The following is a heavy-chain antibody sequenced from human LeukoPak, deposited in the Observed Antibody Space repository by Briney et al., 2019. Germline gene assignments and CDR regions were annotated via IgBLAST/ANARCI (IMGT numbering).Heavy chain of an antibody. CDR1: GYTPTELS. J-gene: IGHJ6*04. CDR2: FDPEDGET. Sequence: GASVKVSCKVSGYTPTELSMHWVRQAPGKGLEWMGGFDPEDGETIYAQKFQGRVTMTEDTSTDTAYMELSSLRSEDTAVYYCATPVRYCSGGSCYRTYYYYGMDVWGKGTTVTVSS. D-gene: IGHD2-15*01. CDR3: ATPVRYCSGGSCYRTYYYYGMDV. V-gene: IGHV1-24*01.